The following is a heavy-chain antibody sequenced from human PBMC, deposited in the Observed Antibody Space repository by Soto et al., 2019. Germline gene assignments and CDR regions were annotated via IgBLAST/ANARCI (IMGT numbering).Heavy chain of an antibody. D-gene: IGHD3-22*01. CDR3: ARDGGYHYWDAY. V-gene: IGHV1-3*01. CDR1: GYTFTSYA. Sequence: ASVKVSCKASGYTFTSYAMHWVRQAPGQRLEWMGWINAGNGNTKYSQKFQGRVTITRDTSASTAYMELSSLRSEDTAVYYCARDGGYHYWDAYRAQGPFVPVSS. CDR2: INAGNGNT. J-gene: IGHJ4*02.